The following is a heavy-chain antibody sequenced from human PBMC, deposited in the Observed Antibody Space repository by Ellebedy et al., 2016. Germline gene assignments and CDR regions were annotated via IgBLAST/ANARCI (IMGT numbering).Heavy chain of an antibody. CDR3: RPGHYSDS. J-gene: IGHJ4*02. CDR2: ISFDGRGK. D-gene: IGHD1-14*01. Sequence: GESLKISXVAFGFTFSSHGMHWVRQAPGTGLEWVAVISFDGRGKYHADSVKGRFTISRDNSKNTNYLQMNSLRVDDTAVYYCRPGHYSDSWGQGTLVTVSS. CDR1: GFTFSSHG. V-gene: IGHV3-30*03.